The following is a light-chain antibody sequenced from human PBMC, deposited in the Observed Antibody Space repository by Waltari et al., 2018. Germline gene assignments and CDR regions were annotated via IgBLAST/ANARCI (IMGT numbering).Light chain of an antibody. Sequence: QSVLYSSNNKNYLAWYQQKPGQPPKLLIYGASTRESGVPDRFSGSGSGTDFTLTISSLQAEDVAVYYCQQYYSTPWTFGQGTKVEIK. CDR2: GAS. J-gene: IGKJ1*01. CDR3: QQYYSTPWT. V-gene: IGKV4-1*01. CDR1: QSVLYSSNNKNY.